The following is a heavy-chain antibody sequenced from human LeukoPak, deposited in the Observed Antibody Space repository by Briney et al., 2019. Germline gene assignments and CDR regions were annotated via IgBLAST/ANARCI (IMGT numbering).Heavy chain of an antibody. CDR3: ARDLELGY. J-gene: IGHJ4*02. Sequence: PSETLSLTCAVSGYSISSGYYWSWIRQPPGKGLEWIGLIHYSGSTNYNPSLKSRVTISVDTSKNQFSLKLSSVTAADTAVYYCARDLELGYWGQGTLVTVSS. V-gene: IGHV4-61*01. CDR1: GYSISSGYY. D-gene: IGHD5-24*01. CDR2: IHYSGST.